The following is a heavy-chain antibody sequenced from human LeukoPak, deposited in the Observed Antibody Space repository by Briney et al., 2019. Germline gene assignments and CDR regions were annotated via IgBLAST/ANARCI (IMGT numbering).Heavy chain of an antibody. D-gene: IGHD5-12*01. Sequence: SETLSLTCTVSGGSISSGGYYWSWIRQHPGKGLEWIGRIYTSGSTNYNPSLKSRVTISVDTSKNQFSLKLSSVTAADTAVYYCASSGYEGGFDYWGQGTLVTVSS. CDR2: IYTSGST. V-gene: IGHV4-61*02. CDR1: GGSISSGGYY. CDR3: ASSGYEGGFDY. J-gene: IGHJ4*02.